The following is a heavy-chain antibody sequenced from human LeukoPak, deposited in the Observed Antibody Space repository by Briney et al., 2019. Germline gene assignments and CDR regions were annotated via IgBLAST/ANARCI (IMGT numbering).Heavy chain of an antibody. CDR3: ARDAYSSGWYSDY. Sequence: GGSLRLSCAASGFTFSSNYMSWVRQAPGKGLEWVSVIYSGGSTYYVDSVKGRSTISRDNSKNTLYLQMNSLRAEDTAVYYCARDAYSSGWYSDYWGQGTLVTVSS. J-gene: IGHJ4*02. CDR1: GFTFSSNY. CDR2: IYSGGST. D-gene: IGHD6-19*01. V-gene: IGHV3-53*01.